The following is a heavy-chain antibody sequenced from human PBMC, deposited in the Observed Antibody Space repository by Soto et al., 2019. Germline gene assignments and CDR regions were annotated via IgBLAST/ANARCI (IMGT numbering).Heavy chain of an antibody. V-gene: IGHV3-23*01. CDR2: ISGSGGST. D-gene: IGHD5-18*01. CDR1: GFIFSSYA. CDR3: AKDGHIQLWLTDYYYYGMDV. Sequence: GGSLRLSCAASGFIFSSYAMSWVRQAPGKGLEWVSAISGSGGSTFHADSVKGRFTISRDNSKNTLYLQMNSLRAEDTAVYYCAKDGHIQLWLTDYYYYGMDVWGQGTTVTVSS. J-gene: IGHJ6*02.